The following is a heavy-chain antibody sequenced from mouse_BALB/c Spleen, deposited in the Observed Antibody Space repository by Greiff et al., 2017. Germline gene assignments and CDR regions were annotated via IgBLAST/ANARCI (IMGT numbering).Heavy chain of an antibody. J-gene: IGHJ4*01. Sequence: LQQPGSELVRPGASVKLSCKASGYTFTSYWMHWVKQRPGPGLEWIGNIYPGSGSTNYDEKFKSKATLTVDTSSSTAYMQLSSLTSEDSAVYYCTRSGPYYYGSSYDAMDYWGQGTSVTVSA. CDR1: GYTFTSYW. V-gene: IGHV1S22*01. CDR2: IYPGSGST. CDR3: TRSGPYYYGSSYDAMDY. D-gene: IGHD1-1*01.